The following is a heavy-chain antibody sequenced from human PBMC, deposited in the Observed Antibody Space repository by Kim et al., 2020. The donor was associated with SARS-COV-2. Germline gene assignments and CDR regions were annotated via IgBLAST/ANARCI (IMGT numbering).Heavy chain of an antibody. D-gene: IGHD2-15*01. CDR1: GGSISSYY. CDR2: IYYSGST. Sequence: SETLSLTCTVSGGSISSYYWSWIRQPPGKGLEWIGYIYYSGSTNYNPSLKSRVTITVDTSKNQFSLKLSSVTAADTAVYYCSGYCSGGSCRGSSYFDYWG. J-gene: IGHJ4*01. CDR3: SGYCSGGSCRGSSYFDY. V-gene: IGHV4-59*01.